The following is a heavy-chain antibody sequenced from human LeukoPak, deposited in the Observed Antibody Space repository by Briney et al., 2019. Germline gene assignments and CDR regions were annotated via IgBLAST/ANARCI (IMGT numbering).Heavy chain of an antibody. J-gene: IGHJ3*02. CDR3: ASSRGSYLNDAFDI. CDR1: VFTVSSNY. CDR2: IYSGGST. V-gene: IGHV3-53*01. D-gene: IGHD1-26*01. Sequence: PGGSLRLSCTPSVFTVSSNYMSWVRQAPGKGLKWVSVIYSGGSTYYADSVKGRFTISRDNYKHTLYLQMNGLRAEDTAVYYCASSRGSYLNDAFDIWGQGTMVTVSS.